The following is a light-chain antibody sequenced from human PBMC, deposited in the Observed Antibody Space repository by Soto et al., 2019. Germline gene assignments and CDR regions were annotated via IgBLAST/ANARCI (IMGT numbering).Light chain of an antibody. Sequence: EIVLTQSPGTLSLSPGERATLSCRASQSVSSNYLAWYQQKPGQAPRLLIYGASSRATGIPDRFSGSESGTDFTLTISRLEPEDFAVYYCQQYGSSPMYTVGQGTKLEIK. J-gene: IGKJ2*01. CDR3: QQYGSSPMYT. CDR2: GAS. V-gene: IGKV3-20*01. CDR1: QSVSSNY.